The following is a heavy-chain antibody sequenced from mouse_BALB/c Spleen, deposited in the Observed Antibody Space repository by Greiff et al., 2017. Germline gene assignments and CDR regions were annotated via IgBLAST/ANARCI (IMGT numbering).Heavy chain of an antibody. CDR3: ARDIDSYDYAMDY. CDR1: GFTFTDYY. CDR2: IRNKANGYTT. Sequence: DVKLVESGGGLVQPGGSLRLSCATSGFTFTDYYMSWVRQPPGKALEWLGFIRNKANGYTTEYSASVKGRFTISRDNSQSILYLQMNTLRAEDSATYYCARDIDSYDYAMDYWGQGTSVTVSS. V-gene: IGHV7-3*02. D-gene: IGHD1-1*01. J-gene: IGHJ4*01.